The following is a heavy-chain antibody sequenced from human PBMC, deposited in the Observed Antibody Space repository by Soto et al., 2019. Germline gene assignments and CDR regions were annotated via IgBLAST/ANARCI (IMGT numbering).Heavy chain of an antibody. CDR2: ISHDGSNK. J-gene: IGHJ4*02. V-gene: IGHV3-30*18. D-gene: IGHD2-15*01. Sequence: QVQLVESGGGVVQPGRSLRLSCAGSGFTFSNYGLHWVRQTPGKGLEWLAFISHDGSNKYYGDSVKGRFTISRDSSKSTLYLQMDSLSVEDTAVYYCAQDGAPRYCSGRSCHPAGAYWGQGTLVTVSS. CDR1: GFTFSNYG. CDR3: AQDGAPRYCSGRSCHPAGAY.